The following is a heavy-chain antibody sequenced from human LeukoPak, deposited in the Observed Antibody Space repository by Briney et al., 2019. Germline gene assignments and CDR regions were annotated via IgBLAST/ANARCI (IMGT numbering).Heavy chain of an antibody. CDR2: ISSSGNT. CDR3: AREGRSSTPGY. CDR1: GGSISNDY. V-gene: IGHV4-4*07. Sequence: TSETLSLTCTVSGGSISNDYWSWIRQPAGKGLEWIGRISSSGNTDYNPSLKSRLTMSVDMSKNQFSLKLNSVTATDTAVYYCAREGRSSTPGYWGQGTLVTVSS. J-gene: IGHJ4*02. D-gene: IGHD2-15*01.